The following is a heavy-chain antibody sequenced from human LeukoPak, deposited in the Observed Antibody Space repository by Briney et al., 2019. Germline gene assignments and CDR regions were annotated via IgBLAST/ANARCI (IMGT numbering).Heavy chain of an antibody. D-gene: IGHD6-19*01. CDR3: AKDGQYSSAETFDY. J-gene: IGHJ4*02. Sequence: SETLSLTCTVSGGSISSYYWSWIRQPAGKGLEWIGRIYTSGSTNYNPSLKSRVTMSVDTSKNQFSLKLSSVTAADTAVYYCAKDGQYSSAETFDYWGQGTLVTVSS. V-gene: IGHV4-4*07. CDR2: IYTSGST. CDR1: GGSISSYY.